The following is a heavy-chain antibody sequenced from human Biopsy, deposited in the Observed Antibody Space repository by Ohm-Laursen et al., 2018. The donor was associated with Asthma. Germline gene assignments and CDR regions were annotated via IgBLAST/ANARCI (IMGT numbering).Heavy chain of an antibody. J-gene: IGHJ6*04. CDR2: ISAYNGNT. CDR3: AREATSGEVPFGYFYALDV. CDR1: GYTFTSSG. V-gene: IGHV1-18*01. Sequence: ASVKVSCKTSGYTFTSSGITWVRQAPGQGLEWMGWISAYNGNTKLAQKLQDRVTMITDTSTSTAYMELRSLRSDDTAVYYCAREATSGEVPFGYFYALDVWGEGTTVTVSS. D-gene: IGHD2-2*01.